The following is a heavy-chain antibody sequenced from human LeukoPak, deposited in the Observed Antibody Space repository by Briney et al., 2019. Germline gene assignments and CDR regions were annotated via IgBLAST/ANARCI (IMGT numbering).Heavy chain of an antibody. CDR3: ARGRTWYYYGSGSYLEYYFDY. V-gene: IGHV4-34*01. J-gene: IGHJ4*02. Sequence: SETLSLTCAVYGGSYSGYYWSWIRQPPGKGLEWIGEINHSGSTNYNPSLKSRVTISVDTSKNQFSLKLSSVTAADTAVYCCARGRTWYYYGSGSYLEYYFDYWGQGTLVTVSS. CDR2: INHSGST. CDR1: GGSYSGYY. D-gene: IGHD3-10*01.